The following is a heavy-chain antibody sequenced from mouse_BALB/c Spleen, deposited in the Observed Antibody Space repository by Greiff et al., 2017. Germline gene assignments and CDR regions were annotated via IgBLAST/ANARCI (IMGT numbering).Heavy chain of an antibody. CDR3: TRFSYGYPFAY. CDR2: IRLKSNNYAT. J-gene: IGHJ3*01. V-gene: IGHV6-6*02. D-gene: IGHD1-2*01. Sequence: EVQGVESGGGLVQPGGSMKLSCVASGFTFSNYWMNWVRQSPEKGLEWVAEIRLKSNNYATHYAESVKGRFTISRDDSKSSVYLQMNNLRAEDTGIYYCTRFSYGYPFAYWGQGTLVTVSA. CDR1: GFTFSNYW.